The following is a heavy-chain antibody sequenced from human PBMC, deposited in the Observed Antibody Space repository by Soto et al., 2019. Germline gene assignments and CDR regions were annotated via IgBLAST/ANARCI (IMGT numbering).Heavy chain of an antibody. J-gene: IGHJ4*02. D-gene: IGHD2-21*02. Sequence: HLQLQESGPGLVKPSESLSLTCTVTGGSISRNGYFWGWIRQPPGKGLEWIGSIFYTGNTYYNSSFQSRQVVSVNTSNNRFSLRLGSVTAADTAGYYCVGVTSTLPILVFWGQGTLVSVSS. V-gene: IGHV4-39*01. CDR1: GGSISRNGYF. CDR3: VGVTSTLPILVF. CDR2: IFYTGNT.